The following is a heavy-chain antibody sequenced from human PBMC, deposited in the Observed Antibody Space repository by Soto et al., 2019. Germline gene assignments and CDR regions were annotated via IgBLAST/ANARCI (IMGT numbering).Heavy chain of an antibody. CDR1: GFTFSSYW. D-gene: IGHD1-26*01. CDR2: INSDGSST. J-gene: IGHJ2*01. CDR3: ARGGSLNWYFDL. Sequence: EVQLVESGGGLVQPGGSLRLSCAASGFTFSSYWMHWVRQAPGNGLVWVSRINSDGSSTSYADSVKGRFTISRDNAKNTLYLQINSLRAEDTAVYYCARGGSLNWYFDLWGRGTLVAVSS. V-gene: IGHV3-74*01.